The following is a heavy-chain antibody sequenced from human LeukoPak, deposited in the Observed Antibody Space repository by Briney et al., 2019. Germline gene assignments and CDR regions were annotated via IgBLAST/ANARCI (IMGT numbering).Heavy chain of an antibody. CDR3: ASVRKLYGYGAGWFDP. D-gene: IGHD5-12*01. Sequence: ASVKVSCKASGYTFTSYGISWVRQAPGQGLEWMGWISAYNGNTNYAQKLQGRVTMTTDTSTSTAYMELRSLRSDDTAVYYCASVRKLYGYGAGWFDPWGQGTLVTVSS. V-gene: IGHV1-18*01. CDR2: ISAYNGNT. CDR1: GYTFTSYG. J-gene: IGHJ5*02.